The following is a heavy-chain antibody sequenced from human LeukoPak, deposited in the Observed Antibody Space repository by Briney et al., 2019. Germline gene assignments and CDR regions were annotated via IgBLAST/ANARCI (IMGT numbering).Heavy chain of an antibody. D-gene: IGHD2-2*01. CDR2: IYHSGST. V-gene: IGHV4-38-2*01. CDR3: AGAVVVVPAAIIGNWFDP. CDR1: GYFISSGYY. J-gene: IGHJ5*02. Sequence: SETLSLSCAVSGYFISSGYYWGWIRQPPGKGLEWIGSIYHSGSTYYNPSLKSRVTISVDTSKNQFSLKLSSVTAADTAVYYCAGAVVVVPAAIIGNWFDPWGQGTLVTVSS.